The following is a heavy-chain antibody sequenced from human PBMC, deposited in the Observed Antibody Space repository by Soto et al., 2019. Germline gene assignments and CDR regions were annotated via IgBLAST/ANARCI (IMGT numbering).Heavy chain of an antibody. V-gene: IGHV4-4*02. CDR1: SGSISSSNW. J-gene: IGHJ6*03. Sequence: QVQLQESGPGLVKPSGTLSLTCAVSSGSISSSNWWSWVRQPPGKGLEWIGEIYHSGSTNYNPSLKSRVTISVDKSKNQFSLKLSSVTAADTAVYYCARRPKGVYYYYYMGVWGKGTTVTVSS. CDR3: ARRPKGVYYYYYMGV. D-gene: IGHD3-10*01. CDR2: IYHSGST.